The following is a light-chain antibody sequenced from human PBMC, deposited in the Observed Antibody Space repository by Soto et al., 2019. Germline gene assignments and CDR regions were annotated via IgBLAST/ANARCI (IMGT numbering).Light chain of an antibody. CDR3: QHYGYSQWT. CDR2: GVY. Sequence: IVLTQSPGTLSLSPGERATLYCRASQTGNNNYLAWYQHKSGQAPRLLIYGVYTRASGIPDRFSGSGSGTEVTITITRLEPEDSAVYFGQHYGYSQWTFGQGTKVEIK. CDR1: QTGNNNY. J-gene: IGKJ1*01. V-gene: IGKV3-20*01.